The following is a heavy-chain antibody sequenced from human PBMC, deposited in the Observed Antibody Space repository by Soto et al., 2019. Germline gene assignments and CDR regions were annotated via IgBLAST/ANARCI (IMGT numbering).Heavy chain of an antibody. CDR2: IYWDDDE. Sequence: QITLKESGPPLVKPTQTLTLTCTLSGFSLNTNGVGVGWIRQPPGKALEWLALIYWDDDERYSPSLKNRLTITNDTSKNQVVLTMTNMVPADTATDYCAGDLGCSGASCFGLWGHGTRLTGSS. CDR3: AGDLGCSGASCFGL. D-gene: IGHD2-15*01. CDR1: GFSLNTNGVG. J-gene: IGHJ1*01. V-gene: IGHV2-5*02.